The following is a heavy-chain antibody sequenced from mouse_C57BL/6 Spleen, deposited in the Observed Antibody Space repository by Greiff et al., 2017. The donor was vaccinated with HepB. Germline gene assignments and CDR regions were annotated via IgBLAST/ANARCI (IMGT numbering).Heavy chain of an antibody. CDR2: ISDGGSYT. D-gene: IGHD1-1*01. J-gene: IGHJ1*03. V-gene: IGHV5-4*01. CDR3: ARDNYGSSGYFDV. CDR1: GFTFSSYA. Sequence: EVMLVESGGGLVKPGGSLKLSCAASGFTFSSYAMSWVRQTPEKRLEWVATISDGGSYTYYPDNVKGRFTISRDNAKNNLYLQMSHLKSEDTAMYYCARDNYGSSGYFDVWGTGTTVTVSS.